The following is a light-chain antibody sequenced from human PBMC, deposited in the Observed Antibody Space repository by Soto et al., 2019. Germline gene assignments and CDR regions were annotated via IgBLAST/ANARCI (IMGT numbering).Light chain of an antibody. V-gene: IGKV1-27*01. CDR2: AAS. Sequence: DIQMTQSPSSLSASVGXXXXIXCXASQGISXYLAWYQQKPGKVPKLLIYAASTLQSGVPSRFSGSGSGTDFTLTISSLQPEDVATYYCQKYNSAPRTFGQGTKVEIK. J-gene: IGKJ1*01. CDR3: QKYNSAPRT. CDR1: QGISXY.